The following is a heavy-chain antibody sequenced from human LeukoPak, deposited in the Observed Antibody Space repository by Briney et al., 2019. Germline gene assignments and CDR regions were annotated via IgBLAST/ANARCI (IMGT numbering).Heavy chain of an antibody. D-gene: IGHD4-17*01. CDR2: ISAYNGNT. J-gene: IGHJ5*02. V-gene: IGHV1-18*01. CDR1: GYTFTSYG. CDR3: ARTLMALDGDLGWFDP. Sequence: EASVKVSCEASGYTFTSYGISWVRQAPGQGLEWMGWISAYNGNTNYAQKLQGRATMTTDTSTSTAYMELRSLRSDDTAVYYCARTLMALDGDLGWFDPWGQGTLVTVSS.